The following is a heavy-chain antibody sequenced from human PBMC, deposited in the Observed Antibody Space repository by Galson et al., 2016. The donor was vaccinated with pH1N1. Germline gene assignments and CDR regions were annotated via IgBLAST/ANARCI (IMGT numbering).Heavy chain of an antibody. Sequence: QSGAEVKKPGESLKISCKGSGYSFSSYWIGWVRQLPGKGLEWMGIIYPGDSDIKYSPSFQGQVTFSVDKSISTAYLKWSSLKASDTAMYYCAIQETIVGVDYWGQGTLVTVSS. CDR3: AIQETIVGVDY. D-gene: IGHD2-15*01. V-gene: IGHV5-51*01. CDR2: IYPGDSDI. J-gene: IGHJ4*02. CDR1: GYSFSSYW.